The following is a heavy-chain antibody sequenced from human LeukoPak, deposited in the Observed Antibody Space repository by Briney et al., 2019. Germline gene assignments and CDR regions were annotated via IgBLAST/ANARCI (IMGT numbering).Heavy chain of an antibody. CDR3: ARQIDVYDDSSGYQGFDY. CDR2: IDPSGGST. D-gene: IGHD3-22*01. CDR1: GYTFTSYY. V-gene: IGHV1-46*01. J-gene: IGHJ4*02. Sequence: ASVKVSYKASGYTFTSYYMHWVRQAPGQGLEWMGVIDPSGGSTSYAQKFQGRVTMTRDTSTSTVYMELSSLRSEDTAVYYCARQIDVYDDSSGYQGFDYWGQGTLVTVSS.